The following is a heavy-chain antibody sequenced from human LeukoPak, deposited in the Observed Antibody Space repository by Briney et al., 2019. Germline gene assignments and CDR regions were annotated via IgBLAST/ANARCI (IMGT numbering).Heavy chain of an antibody. V-gene: IGHV4-59*01. CDR3: AREPRAGRWSSYAYDI. D-gene: IGHD4-23*01. CDR1: GGSISSYY. Sequence: SETLSLTCTVSGGSISSYYWSWIRQPPGKGLEWIGYIYYSGSTNYNPSLKSRVTISVDTSKNQFPLKLSSVTAADTAVYYCAREPRAGRWSSYAYDIWGQGTMVTVSS. J-gene: IGHJ3*02. CDR2: IYYSGST.